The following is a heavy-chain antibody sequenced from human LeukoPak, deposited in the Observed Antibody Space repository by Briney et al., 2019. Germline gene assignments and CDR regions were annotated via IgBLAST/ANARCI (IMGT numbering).Heavy chain of an antibody. Sequence: PGGSLRLSCAASGFTFSNYWMTWVRQAPGKGLEWVANIKQDGSEKYYVDSVKGRFTISRDNAKNSLFLQMNSLRAEDTAVYYCARVTHDYGDYVPGFDIWGQGTMVTVSS. D-gene: IGHD4-17*01. CDR2: IKQDGSEK. V-gene: IGHV3-7*01. CDR3: ARVTHDYGDYVPGFDI. J-gene: IGHJ3*02. CDR1: GFTFSNYW.